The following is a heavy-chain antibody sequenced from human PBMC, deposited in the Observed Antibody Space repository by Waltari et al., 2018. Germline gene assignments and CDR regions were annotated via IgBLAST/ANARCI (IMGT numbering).Heavy chain of an antibody. D-gene: IGHD5-12*01. CDR3: ATYIGASVGTAAFDV. J-gene: IGHJ3*01. Sequence: QLQLQESGPGLVQPSETLSLSCSVPGGSLSPPRHYWGWIRQPPGQGLEWIGTMSYVGATYTSPSLESRVALSRDTSKNQLSLTLASVTVADTAVYHCATYIGASVGTAAFDVWGQGTMVTVSS. CDR2: MSYVGAT. V-gene: IGHV4-39*01. CDR1: GGSLSPPRHY.